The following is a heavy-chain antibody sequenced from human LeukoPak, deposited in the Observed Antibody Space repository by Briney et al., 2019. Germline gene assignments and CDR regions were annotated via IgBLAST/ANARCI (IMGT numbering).Heavy chain of an antibody. CDR3: AYMSLAARGGAFDM. J-gene: IGHJ3*02. CDR1: GFSLSTSGVG. V-gene: IGHV2-5*02. D-gene: IGHD6-6*01. Sequence: SGPTLVNPTQTLTLTCTVSGFSLSTSGVGVAWIRQPPGKALEWLAVIYWDDDQRYSPSLKSRLTITKDTSKNQVVLTMTNMDPVDTATYFCAYMSLAARGGAFDMWGQGTTVTVSS. CDR2: IYWDDDQ.